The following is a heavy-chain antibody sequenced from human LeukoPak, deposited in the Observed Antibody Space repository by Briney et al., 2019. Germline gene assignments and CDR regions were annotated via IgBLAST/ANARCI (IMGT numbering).Heavy chain of an antibody. CDR1: GGSFSSYY. J-gene: IGHJ5*02. CDR3: ARLRPSLWFDP. Sequence: PSGTLSLTCTVSGGSFSSYYWSWIRQSPGQGLEWIGFIYFTGTTTYNPSLKSRVAMSLDTSKTQFSLRLGSVTAADTAVYFCARLRPSLWFDPWGQGTLVTVSS. D-gene: IGHD6-25*01. CDR2: IYFTGTT. V-gene: IGHV4-59*01.